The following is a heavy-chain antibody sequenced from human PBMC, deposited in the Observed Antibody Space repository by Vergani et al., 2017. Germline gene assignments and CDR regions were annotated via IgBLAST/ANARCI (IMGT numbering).Heavy chain of an antibody. Sequence: EVQLLESGGDLVQPGGPLRFSCPASGFPFIMIAMGWVRRPPGKGLEWVSIFRASARRPHYADSVKGRFTISRDISKNTLFLHMNSLRPEDTAVYYCAKVGRSEVAGTFGAFDIWGQGTMVTVSS. V-gene: IGHV3-23*01. J-gene: IGHJ3*02. CDR2: FRASARRP. D-gene: IGHD6-19*01. CDR3: AKVGRSEVAGTFGAFDI. CDR1: GFPFIMIA.